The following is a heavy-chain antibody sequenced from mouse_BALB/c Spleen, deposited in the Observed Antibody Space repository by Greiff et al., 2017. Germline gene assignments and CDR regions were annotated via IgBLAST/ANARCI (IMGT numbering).Heavy chain of an antibody. CDR2: INPSNGRT. J-gene: IGHJ4*01. D-gene: IGHD3-2*01. CDR1: GYTFTSYW. V-gene: IGHV1S81*02. Sequence: VQLQQPGAELVKPGASVKLSCKASGYTFTSYWMHWVKQRPGQGLEWIGEINPSNGRTNYNEKFKSKATLTVDKSSSTAYMQLSSLTSEDSAVYYCARSKTARAVDYWGQGTSVTVSS. CDR3: ARSKTARAVDY.